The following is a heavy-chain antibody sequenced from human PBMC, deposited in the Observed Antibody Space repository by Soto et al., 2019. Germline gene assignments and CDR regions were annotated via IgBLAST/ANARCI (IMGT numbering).Heavy chain of an antibody. Sequence: SETLSLTCAVSGGSISSGGYSWSWIRQPPGKGLEWIGYIYHSGSTYYNPSLKSRVTISVDRSKNQFSLKLSSVTAADTAVYYCARPVYGDYEGWFDPWGQGTLVTVSS. CDR3: ARPVYGDYEGWFDP. CDR1: GGSISSGGYS. D-gene: IGHD4-17*01. J-gene: IGHJ5*02. V-gene: IGHV4-30-2*01. CDR2: IYHSGST.